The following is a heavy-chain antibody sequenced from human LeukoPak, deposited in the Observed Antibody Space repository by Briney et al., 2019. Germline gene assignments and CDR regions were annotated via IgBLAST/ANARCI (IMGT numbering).Heavy chain of an antibody. CDR2: IYYSGST. V-gene: IGHV4-59*01. CDR1: GGSISSYY. D-gene: IGHD2-15*01. Sequence: SETLSLTCTVSGGSISSYYWSWIRQPPGKGLEWIGYIYYSGSTNYNPSLKSRVTISVDTSKNQFSLKLSSVTAADTAVYYCARGGLLPGDGMDVWGQGTTVTVSS. CDR3: ARGGLLPGDGMDV. J-gene: IGHJ6*02.